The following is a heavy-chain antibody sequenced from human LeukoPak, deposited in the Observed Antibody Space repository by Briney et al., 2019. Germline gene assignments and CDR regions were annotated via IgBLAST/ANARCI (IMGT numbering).Heavy chain of an antibody. CDR1: GGSISSNNYY. Sequence: SETLSLTCTVSGGSISSNNYYWGWIRQPPGKGLEWIGEINHSGSTYYNPSLKSRVTISVDTSKNQFSLKLRSVTAADTAVYYCARVVQSTDSSGFYLPEYFQHWGQGTLVTVSS. V-gene: IGHV4-39*07. J-gene: IGHJ1*01. D-gene: IGHD3-22*01. CDR2: INHSGST. CDR3: ARVVQSTDSSGFYLPEYFQH.